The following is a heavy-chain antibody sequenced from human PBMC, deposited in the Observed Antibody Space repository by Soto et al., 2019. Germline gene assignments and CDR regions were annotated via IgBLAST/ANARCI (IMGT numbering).Heavy chain of an antibody. J-gene: IGHJ6*02. CDR2: IIPIFGTA. V-gene: IGHV1-69*12. CDR3: AKVANYYGSPQALNRMDV. Sequence: QVQLVQSGAEVKKPGSSVKVSCKASGGTFSSYAISWVRKAHGQGLEWMGGIIPIFGTANYAKKFQGRVTITADEYTSKAKMELSSLRYEDTAVYDCAKVANYYGSPQALNRMDVWGQGTTVTVSS. D-gene: IGHD3-10*01. CDR1: GGTFSSYA.